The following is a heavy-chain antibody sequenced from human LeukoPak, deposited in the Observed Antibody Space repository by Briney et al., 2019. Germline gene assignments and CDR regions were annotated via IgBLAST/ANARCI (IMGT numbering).Heavy chain of an antibody. CDR1: GYSFTSYW. CDR3: ARHDVSREVGATEVVDY. D-gene: IGHD1-26*01. V-gene: IGHV5-51*01. CDR2: IYPGDSDT. Sequence: GESLKISCKGSGYSFTSYWIGWVRQMPGKGLEWMGIIYPGDSDTRYSPSFQGQVTISADKSISTAYLQWSSLKASDTAMYYCARHDVSREVGATEVVDYWGQGTLVTVSS. J-gene: IGHJ4*02.